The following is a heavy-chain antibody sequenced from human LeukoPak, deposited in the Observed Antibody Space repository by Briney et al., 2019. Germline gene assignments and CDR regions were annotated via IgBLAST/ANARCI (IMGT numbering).Heavy chain of an antibody. Sequence: GRSLRLSCAASGFTFSSYGMHWVRQAPGKGLEWVAVISYDGSNKYYADSVKGRFTISRDNSKNTLYLKMNSLRAEATAVYYCAKAPPVTTYYFDSWGPGNLVTVSS. CDR3: AKAPPVTTYYFDS. V-gene: IGHV3-30*18. CDR2: ISYDGSNK. J-gene: IGHJ4*02. D-gene: IGHD4-17*01. CDR1: GFTFSSYG.